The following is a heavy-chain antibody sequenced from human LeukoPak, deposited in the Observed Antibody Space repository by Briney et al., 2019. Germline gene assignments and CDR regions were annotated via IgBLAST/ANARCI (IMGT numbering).Heavy chain of an antibody. D-gene: IGHD3-22*01. V-gene: IGHV3-7*01. CDR3: GRSGRHDESGYSYVDM. J-gene: IGHJ1*01. CDR1: GFTFSNYS. Sequence: GGSLRLSCAASGFTFSNYSMTWVRQAPGKGPEWVASIKQDDREIFYADSVKGRMTISRDNAQNSLYLQMNSLRVEDTAIYYCGRSGRHDESGYSYVDMWGQGTLVTVSS. CDR2: IKQDDREI.